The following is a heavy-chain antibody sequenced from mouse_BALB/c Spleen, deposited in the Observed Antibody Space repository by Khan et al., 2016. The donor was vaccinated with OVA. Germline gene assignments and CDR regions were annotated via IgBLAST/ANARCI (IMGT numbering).Heavy chain of an antibody. J-gene: IGHJ2*01. D-gene: IGHD1-2*01. CDR1: GYSITSGYG. Sequence: VQLQESGPGLVKPSQSLSLTCTVTGYSITSGYGWNWIRQFPGNKLEWMGFISYSSSTNYNPSLKSRISITRDTPKNQFFLQLNSVTTEDTATYYCARTARITYWGQGTTLTVSA. CDR2: ISYSSST. V-gene: IGHV3-2*02. CDR3: ARTARITY.